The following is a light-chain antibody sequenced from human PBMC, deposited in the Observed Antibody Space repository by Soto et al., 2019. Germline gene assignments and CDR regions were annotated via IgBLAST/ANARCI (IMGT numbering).Light chain of an antibody. V-gene: IGKV4-1*01. CDR2: WAS. CDR1: QSVLYSSNNKNY. Sequence: DIVMTQSPDSLAVSLGERATINCKSSQSVLYSSNNKNYLAWYQQKPGQPPKLLIYWASTRESGVPDRFSGSGSGTDFTLTISSLQAEDVAVYYCKQYYSTPEGHWTFGQGTKVEIK. CDR3: KQYYSTPEGHWT. J-gene: IGKJ1*01.